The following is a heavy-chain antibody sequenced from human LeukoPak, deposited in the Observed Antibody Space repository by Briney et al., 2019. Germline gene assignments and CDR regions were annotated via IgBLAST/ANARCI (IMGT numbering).Heavy chain of an antibody. J-gene: IGHJ5*02. CDR1: GYTFTNYY. CDR2: INPSGGST. D-gene: IGHD6-13*01. CDR3: AREGTFSSPRNWFDP. Sequence: GASVKVSCKASGYTFTNYYMHWVRQAPGQGLEWMGMINPSGGSTTYAQKFQGRVTMTRDTSTSTVYMELSILRSEDTAVYHCAREGTFSSPRNWFDPWGQGTLVTVSS. V-gene: IGHV1-46*01.